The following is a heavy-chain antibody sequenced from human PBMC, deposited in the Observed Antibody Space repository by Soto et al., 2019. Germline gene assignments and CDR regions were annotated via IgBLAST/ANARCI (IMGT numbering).Heavy chain of an antibody. CDR1: GYTFISYY. CDR2: INPDGGST. J-gene: IGHJ4*02. V-gene: IGHV1-46*01. Sequence: QVQLVQSGAEVRKPGTSVKLSCKASGYTFISYYIHWVRQAPGQGLEWVGIINPDGGSTSYAQKFQGRVTMTRDSSTSTVYMDLTRLRSDDTAVYYCALASFDYWGQGTLVTVPS. CDR3: ALASFDY.